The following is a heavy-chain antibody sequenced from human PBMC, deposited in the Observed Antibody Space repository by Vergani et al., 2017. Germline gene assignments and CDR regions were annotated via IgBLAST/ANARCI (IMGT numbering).Heavy chain of an antibody. CDR1: GGSISSSSHF. CDR3: YTDYHDY. D-gene: IGHD2-2*02. CDR2: IRSKNDGGTA. Sequence: LQLHKSGPGLVKPSETLSLTCTLSGGSISSSSHFWGWVRQAPGKGLEWIGRIRSKNDGGTADYAAPLKGRFTISRDDSKDSAFLLVNNLKTEDTAVYFCYTDYHDYWGQGTLVTVSS. J-gene: IGHJ4*02. V-gene: IGHV3-15*01.